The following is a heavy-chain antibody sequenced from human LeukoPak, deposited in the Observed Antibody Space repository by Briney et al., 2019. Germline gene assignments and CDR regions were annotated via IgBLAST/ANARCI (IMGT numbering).Heavy chain of an antibody. CDR3: ARDKAHRYYYDSSGYYYDAFDI. J-gene: IGHJ3*02. Sequence: GVSLRLSCAASGFTFYDYDMMWVRQAPGRGLEGVSDINWNSGSKGYADHGKGRLTSSRDNAKNSLYLQINSLRAEDADLYFCARDKAHRYYYDSSGYYYDAFDIWGQGTMVTVSS. V-gene: IGHV3-20*04. D-gene: IGHD3-22*01. CDR2: INWNSGSK. CDR1: GFTFYDYD.